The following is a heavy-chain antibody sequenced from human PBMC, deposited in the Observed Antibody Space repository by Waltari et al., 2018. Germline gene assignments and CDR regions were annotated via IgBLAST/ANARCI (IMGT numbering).Heavy chain of an antibody. D-gene: IGHD1-26*01. J-gene: IGHJ4*02. CDR3: ARSRGVVSHFDY. CDR1: GFTFSSYW. V-gene: IGHV3-7*01. Sequence: EVQLVESGGGLVQPGGSLRLSCAASGFTFSSYWMSWVRQAPGKGLEWVANKREDGSEKYYVDAVKGRFTIARDNAKNSLYLQMNSLRAEDTAVYYCARSRGVVSHFDYWGQGTLVTVSS. CDR2: KREDGSEK.